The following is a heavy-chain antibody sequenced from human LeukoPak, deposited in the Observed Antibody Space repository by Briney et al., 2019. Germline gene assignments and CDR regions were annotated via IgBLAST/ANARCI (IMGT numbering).Heavy chain of an antibody. CDR2: IFHTGIT. J-gene: IGHJ5*01. CDR3: ARDLFPINWFES. D-gene: IGHD2-2*02. Sequence: SETLSLTCTVSGGSVTKYSCHWIRQAPGKGLEWIGFIFHTGITNYNPSLKSRVTISVDTSKNQFSLKLTSVTAADTAVYFCARDLFPINWFESWGQGTLVTVPS. CDR1: GGSVTKYS. V-gene: IGHV4-59*02.